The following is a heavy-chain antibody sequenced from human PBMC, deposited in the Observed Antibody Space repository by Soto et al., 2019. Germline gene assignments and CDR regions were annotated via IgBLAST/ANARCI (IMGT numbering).Heavy chain of an antibody. Sequence: PSETLSLTCAVSGGSMRNYFWTWIRQPPGKGLEWIGYIHYSGTTSFFPSYNPSLRSRVTISEDTSKNQFSLKLLSVTTADTAVYSCADGEDSSRNLAPYYLDFWGQGTLVTVSS. J-gene: IGHJ4*02. CDR1: GGSMRNYF. V-gene: IGHV4-59*01. CDR3: ADGEDSSRNLAPYYLDF. D-gene: IGHD6-13*01. CDR2: IHYSGTT.